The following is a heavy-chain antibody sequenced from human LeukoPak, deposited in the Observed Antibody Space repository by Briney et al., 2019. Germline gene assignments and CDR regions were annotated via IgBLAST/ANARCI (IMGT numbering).Heavy chain of an antibody. CDR1: GGTFSSYA. V-gene: IGHV1-69*13. D-gene: IGHD3-10*01. CDR3: ARGREYYGSPNWFDP. J-gene: IGHJ5*02. Sequence: SVKVSCKASGGTFSSYAISWVRQAPGQGLEWMGGIIPIFGTANYAQKFQGRVTITADESTSTAYMELSSLRSEDTAVYYCARGREYYGSPNWFDPWGQGTLVTVSS. CDR2: IIPIFGTA.